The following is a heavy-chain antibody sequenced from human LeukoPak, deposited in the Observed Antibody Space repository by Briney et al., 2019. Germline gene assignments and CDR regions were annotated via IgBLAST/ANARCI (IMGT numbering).Heavy chain of an antibody. J-gene: IGHJ4*02. CDR1: GFTFSSYA. CDR2: ISTSGGSS. Sequence: GGSLRLSCAASGFTFSSYAMSWVRQAPGKGLEWVSGISTSGGSSSYADSVKGRFTISRDNPRNTLYTQMNSLRAEDTALYYCAIMHPYYDGSGYWVQWGQGTLVTVSS. CDR3: AIMHPYYDGSGYWVQ. D-gene: IGHD3-22*01. V-gene: IGHV3-23*01.